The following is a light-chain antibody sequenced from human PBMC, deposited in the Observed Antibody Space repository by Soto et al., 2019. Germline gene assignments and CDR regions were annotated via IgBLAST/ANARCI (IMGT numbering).Light chain of an antibody. CDR2: VAS. J-gene: IGKJ5*01. V-gene: IGKV3D-15*01. CDR1: QSVSSY. CDR3: QQYNNWPL. Sequence: EIVLTQSPATLSLSPGERATLSCRASQSVSSYLAWYQQKPGQAPRLLIYVASNRATGIPARFSGSGSGTEFTLTISSLQSEDFAVYYCQQYNNWPLFGQGTRLEI.